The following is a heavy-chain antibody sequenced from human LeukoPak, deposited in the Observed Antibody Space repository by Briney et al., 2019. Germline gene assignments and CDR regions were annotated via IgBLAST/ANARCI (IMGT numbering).Heavy chain of an antibody. CDR1: GYSFTTHW. Sequence: GEALQISFQASGYSFTTHWIGWVRPMPGKGREWMGIIYPGDSDTRYSPSFQGQVTISADKSISTAYLQWSSLKASDTAIYYCARSTTGFDYWGQGTLVTVSS. D-gene: IGHD1-1*01. CDR2: IYPGDSDT. CDR3: ARSTTGFDY. V-gene: IGHV5-51*01. J-gene: IGHJ4*02.